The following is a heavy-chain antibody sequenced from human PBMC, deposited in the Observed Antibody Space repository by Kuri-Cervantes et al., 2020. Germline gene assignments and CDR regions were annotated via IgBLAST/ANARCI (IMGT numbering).Heavy chain of an antibody. CDR3: ARDRRSPSIAAAGTMGYYYYGMDV. Sequence: GGSLRLSCAASGFTFSSYGMHWVRQAPGKRLEWVAVIWYDGSNKYYADSVKGRFTISRDNAKNSLYLQMNSLRAEDTAVYYCARDRRSPSIAAAGTMGYYYYGMDVWGQGTTVTVSS. V-gene: IGHV3-33*01. D-gene: IGHD6-13*01. J-gene: IGHJ6*02. CDR1: GFTFSSYG. CDR2: IWYDGSNK.